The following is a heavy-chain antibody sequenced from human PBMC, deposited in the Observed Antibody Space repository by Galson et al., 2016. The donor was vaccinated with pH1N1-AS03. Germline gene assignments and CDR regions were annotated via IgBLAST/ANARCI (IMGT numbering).Heavy chain of an antibody. D-gene: IGHD6-19*01. J-gene: IGHJ4*02. CDR3: ARIPVPGSWYFDY. CDR2: ISSNGGLT. Sequence: SLRLSCAASGFTFNTGMTWVRQVPGKGLEWVSSISSNGGLTYYADSVKGRFTISRDNSKNILYLLMNGLRAEDTALYYCARIPVPGSWYFDYWGQGTLVTVSS. CDR1: GFTFNTG. V-gene: IGHV3-23*01.